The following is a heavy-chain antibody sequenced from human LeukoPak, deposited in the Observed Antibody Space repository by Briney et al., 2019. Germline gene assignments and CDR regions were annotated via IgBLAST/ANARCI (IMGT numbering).Heavy chain of an antibody. CDR2: ISYDGSNK. CDR1: GFTFSRYA. Sequence: GGSLRLSCAASGFTFSRYAMHWVRQAPGKGLEWVAAISYDGSNKEYPDSVKGRFTISRDNSKDTVYLVMNSLRDDDTAVYYCARDYVGGDCGSSWFDPWGQGTLVTVSS. V-gene: IGHV3-30*14. J-gene: IGHJ5*02. D-gene: IGHD2-21*02. CDR3: ARDYVGGDCGSSWFDP.